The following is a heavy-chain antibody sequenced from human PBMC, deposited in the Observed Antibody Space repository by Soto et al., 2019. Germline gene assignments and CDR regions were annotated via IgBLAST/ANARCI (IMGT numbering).Heavy chain of an antibody. CDR3: ARGSSSVVGLIY. J-gene: IGHJ4*02. CDR1: GFTFSDYY. V-gene: IGHV3-11*05. CDR2: ISTTSSYT. Sequence: QVQLVESGGGLVKPGGSLRLSCAASGFTFSDYYMSWIRQAPGKGLEWVSYISTTSSYTNYADSVKGRFTISTDNAKNSLYLHMDSLRAEDTAVYYCARGSSSVVGLIYWGQGTLVTVSS. D-gene: IGHD3-22*01.